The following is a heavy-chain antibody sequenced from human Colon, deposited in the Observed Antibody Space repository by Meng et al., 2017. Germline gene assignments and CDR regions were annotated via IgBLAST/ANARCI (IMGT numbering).Heavy chain of an antibody. CDR3: ARGVGSGAADMDVFDI. J-gene: IGHJ3*02. Sequence: GESLKISCAAFGLNFNTYSMHWVRQTPGKGLEWVSSISNSGSYIYYADSLKGRFTISRDNARNSLFLQMDSLRAEDTAVYYCARGVGSGAADMDVFDIWGQGTMVTVSS. D-gene: IGHD2-15*01. V-gene: IGHV3-21*01. CDR1: GLNFNTYS. CDR2: ISNSGSYI.